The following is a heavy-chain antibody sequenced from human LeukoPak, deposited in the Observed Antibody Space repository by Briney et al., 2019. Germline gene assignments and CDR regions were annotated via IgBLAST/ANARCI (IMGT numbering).Heavy chain of an antibody. CDR2: ISAGSNTI. Sequence: PGGSLRLSCAASGFTFNTYTMNWVRQAPGKGLEWISYISAGSNTIYYADSVKGRFTISRDNAKNSLYLQMNSLRAEDTAVYYCARNFRDGYNNSFDYWGQGTLVTVSS. J-gene: IGHJ4*02. CDR1: GFTFNTYT. D-gene: IGHD5-24*01. V-gene: IGHV3-48*01. CDR3: ARNFRDGYNNSFDY.